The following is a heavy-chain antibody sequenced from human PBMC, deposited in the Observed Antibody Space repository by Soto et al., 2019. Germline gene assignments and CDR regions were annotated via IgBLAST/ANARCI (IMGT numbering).Heavy chain of an antibody. CDR1: GFSLSNARMG. V-gene: IGHV4-61*01. CDR3: ARVERGTTTTVVDAFDI. Sequence: SGPTLVNPTETLTLTCTVSGFSLSNARMGVRWIRQPPGKGLEWIGYIYYSGSTNYNPSLKSRVTISVDTSKNQFSLKMTSVTAADTALYYCARVERGTTTTVVDAFDIWGQGTLVTVSS. CDR2: IYYSGST. D-gene: IGHD4-4*01. J-gene: IGHJ3*02.